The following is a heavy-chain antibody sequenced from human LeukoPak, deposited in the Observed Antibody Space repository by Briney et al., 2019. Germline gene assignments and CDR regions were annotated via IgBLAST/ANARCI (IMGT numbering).Heavy chain of an antibody. CDR3: ASGRTDIVVVPATLRNYYFDY. J-gene: IGHJ4*02. Sequence: SVKVSCKASGGTFSNCDISWVRQAPGQGLEWMGGIMPISGTANYAQKFQGRVTITADKPTNTAYMELSSLRSEDTAVYYCASGRTDIVVVPATLRNYYFDYWGQGTLVTVSS. CDR2: IMPISGTA. D-gene: IGHD2-2*01. CDR1: GGTFSNCD. V-gene: IGHV1-69*06.